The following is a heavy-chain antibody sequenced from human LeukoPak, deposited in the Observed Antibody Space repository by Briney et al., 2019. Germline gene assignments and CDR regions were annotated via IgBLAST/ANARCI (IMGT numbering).Heavy chain of an antibody. CDR1: GFIFSSYW. CDR3: AKEGRPLRNDYGDEGYIDY. V-gene: IGHV3-7*01. Sequence: PGGSLRLSCAASGFIFSSYWMSWVRQAPGKGLEWVANIKQDGSEKYYVDSVKGRFTISRDNAKNSLYLQMNSLRAEDTAVYYCAKEGRPLRNDYGDEGYIDYWGQGTLVTVSS. D-gene: IGHD4-17*01. CDR2: IKQDGSEK. J-gene: IGHJ4*02.